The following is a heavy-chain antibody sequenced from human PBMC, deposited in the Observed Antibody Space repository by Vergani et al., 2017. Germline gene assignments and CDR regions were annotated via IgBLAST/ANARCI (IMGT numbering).Heavy chain of an antibody. CDR3: AREARDGPYGSGSYYSDGADY. CDR2: ISAYNGNT. J-gene: IGHJ4*02. CDR1: GYTFTSYG. D-gene: IGHD3-10*01. V-gene: IGHV1-18*01. Sequence: QVQLVQSGAEVKKPGASVKVSCKASGYTFTSYGISWVRQAPGQGLDWMGWISAYNGNTNYAQKLQGRVTMTTDTATSTAYMELRSLRSDDTAVYYCAREARDGPYGSGSYYSDGADYGGQGTLVTVSS.